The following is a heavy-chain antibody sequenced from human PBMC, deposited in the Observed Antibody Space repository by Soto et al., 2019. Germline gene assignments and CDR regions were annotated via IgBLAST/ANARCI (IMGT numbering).Heavy chain of an antibody. CDR1: GYTFTSYD. CDR2: MNPNSGNT. V-gene: IGHV1-8*01. CDR3: ARGLNYDFWSVPDYCYMDV. J-gene: IGHJ6*03. D-gene: IGHD3-3*01. Sequence: ASVKVSCKASGYTFTSYDINWVRQATGQGLEWMGWMNPNSGNTGYAQKFQGRVTMTRNTSISTAYMELSSLRSEDTAVYYCARGLNYDFWSVPDYCYMDVWGKGTTVTVSS.